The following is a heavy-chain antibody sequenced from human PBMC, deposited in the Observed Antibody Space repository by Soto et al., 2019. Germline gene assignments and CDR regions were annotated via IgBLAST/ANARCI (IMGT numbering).Heavy chain of an antibody. CDR2: ISTDGSNK. CDR1: AFVFNSYA. V-gene: IGHV3-30-3*01. D-gene: IGHD1-26*01. CDR3: VRDFHSGSYFFDY. J-gene: IGHJ4*02. Sequence: HPGGSLRLSCAASAFVFNSYAMHWVRQTPAQGLEWVAVISTDGSNKFYADSVKGRFNISRDNSKNTLYLEMTSLREEDTAMYYCVRDFHSGSYFFDYWGQGTLVTVSS.